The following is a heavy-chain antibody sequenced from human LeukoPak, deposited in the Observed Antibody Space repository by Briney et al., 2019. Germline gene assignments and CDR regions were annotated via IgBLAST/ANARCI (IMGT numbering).Heavy chain of an antibody. D-gene: IGHD6-19*01. Sequence: SETLSLTCTVSGGSISSYYWSWIRLPPGKGLEWMGYIYYTGSTNYNPSLKSRVTISVGTSKNQFSLRLSSVTAADTAVYYCARRTAVAGDFDYWGQGPLVTVSS. CDR1: GGSISSYY. V-gene: IGHV4-59*08. CDR2: IYYTGST. CDR3: ARRTAVAGDFDY. J-gene: IGHJ4*02.